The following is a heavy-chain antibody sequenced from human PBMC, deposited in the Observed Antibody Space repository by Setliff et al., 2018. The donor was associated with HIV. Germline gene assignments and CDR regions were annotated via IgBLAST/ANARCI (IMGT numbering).Heavy chain of an antibody. CDR1: GGSINSTSYY. V-gene: IGHV4-39*01. J-gene: IGHJ5*02. CDR3: ARWKADCSGGSCYSLALGWFDP. D-gene: IGHD2-15*01. CDR2: IYHTGST. Sequence: SSETLSLTCTVSGGSINSTSYYWGWIRQPPGNGLEWIGSIYHTGSTYYKPSLKSRVTISVDTSKNQFSLKLSSVTAADTAVYYCARWKADCSGGSCYSLALGWFDPWGQGTLVTVSS.